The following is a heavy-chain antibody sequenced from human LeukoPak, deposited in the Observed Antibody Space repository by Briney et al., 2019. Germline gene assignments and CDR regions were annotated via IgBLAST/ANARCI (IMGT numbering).Heavy chain of an antibody. CDR2: ISGSGGST. CDR1: GFTFSSYA. V-gene: IGHV3-23*01. J-gene: IGHJ4*02. Sequence: PGGSLRLSCAASGFTFSSYAMSWVRQAPGKGLEWVSAISGSGGSTYYADSVKGRFTISRDNSKNTLYLQMNSLRAEDTAVYYCAKLTEPWYSSGWFPFDYWGQGTLATVSS. D-gene: IGHD6-19*01. CDR3: AKLTEPWYSSGWFPFDY.